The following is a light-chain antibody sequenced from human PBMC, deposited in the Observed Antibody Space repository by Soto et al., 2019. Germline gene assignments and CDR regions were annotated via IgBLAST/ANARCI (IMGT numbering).Light chain of an antibody. CDR3: QQYYITPRT. J-gene: IGKJ4*01. CDR2: WAA. CDR1: QSVLYSTNNKHY. V-gene: IGKV4-1*01. Sequence: DIVMTQSPDSLAVSLGERATINCKSSQSVLYSTNNKHYLAWYQQKPGQPPKLLIYWAATRESGVPDRFSGSGSGTDFTLTISSLQAEDVAVYYCQQYYITPRTFGGGTKVEIK.